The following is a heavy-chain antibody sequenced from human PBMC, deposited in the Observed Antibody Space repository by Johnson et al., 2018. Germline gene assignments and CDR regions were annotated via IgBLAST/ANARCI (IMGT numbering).Heavy chain of an antibody. V-gene: IGHV3-23*04. J-gene: IGHJ6*02. CDR1: GFTFSSYA. D-gene: IGHD5-18*01. CDR2: ISGSGGST. CDR3: ARRGYSYGNYYYYGMDV. Sequence: VQLVESGGGLVQPGGSLRLSCAASGFTFSSYAMSWVRQAPGKGLEWVSAISGSGGSTYYADSVKGRFIISRDNSKNTLYLQRNSLRAEDTAVYYCARRGYSYGNYYYYGMDVWGQGTTVTVSS.